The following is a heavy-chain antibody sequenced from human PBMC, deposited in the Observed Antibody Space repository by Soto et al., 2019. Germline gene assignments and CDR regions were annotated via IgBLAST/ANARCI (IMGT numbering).Heavy chain of an antibody. CDR3: ARVLRSGSSGWFDAFDI. CDR2: IYSGGST. D-gene: IGHD6-19*01. V-gene: IGHV3-66*01. Sequence: PGGSLRLSCAASGFTVSSNYMSWVRQAPGKGLEWVSGIYSGGSTYYADSVKGRFTIFRVNSKNTLYLQMNSLRAEDTAVYYCARVLRSGSSGWFDAFDIWGQGTMVTVSS. CDR1: GFTVSSNY. J-gene: IGHJ3*02.